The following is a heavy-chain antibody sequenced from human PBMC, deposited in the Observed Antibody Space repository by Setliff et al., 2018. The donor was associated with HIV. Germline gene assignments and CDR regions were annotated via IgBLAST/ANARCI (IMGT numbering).Heavy chain of an antibody. V-gene: IGHV1-18*01. CDR3: VRLTADRTNYYYYMDV. Sequence: ASVKVSCKASGYSLSTYAISWVRQAPGQGLECMGWIDSNNGNRNFAQKFRGRVTMTTDISTNTAYMEVRSLSFDDTAVYYCVRLTADRTNYYYYMDVWGKGTTVTVSS. J-gene: IGHJ6*03. CDR1: GYSLSTYA. CDR2: IDSNNGNR. D-gene: IGHD2-8*01.